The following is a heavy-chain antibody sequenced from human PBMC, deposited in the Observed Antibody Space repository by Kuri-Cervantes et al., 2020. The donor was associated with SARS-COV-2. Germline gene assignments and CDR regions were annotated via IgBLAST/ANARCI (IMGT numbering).Heavy chain of an antibody. Sequence: ASVKVSCKASGYTFTGYYMHWVRQAPGQGLEWMGWINPNSGGTNYAQKFQGRVTMNRDTSISAAYMELRRLNFDDTAMYYCARAPELVVVPPASWFDPWGQGTLVTVSS. D-gene: IGHD2-2*01. CDR1: GYTFTGYY. CDR3: ARAPELVVVPPASWFDP. V-gene: IGHV1-2*02. CDR2: INPNSGGT. J-gene: IGHJ5*02.